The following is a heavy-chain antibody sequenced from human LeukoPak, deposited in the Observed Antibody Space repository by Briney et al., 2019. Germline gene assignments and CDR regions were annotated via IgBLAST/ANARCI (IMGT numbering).Heavy chain of an antibody. CDR3: AREGFHWFDP. Sequence: PSETLSLTCAVYGGSFSGYYWSWIRQPPGKGLEGIGEINHSGSTNYKPSLKSRVTISVDTSKNQFSLKLSSVTAADTAVYYCAREGFHWFDPWGQGTLVTVSS. CDR2: INHSGST. V-gene: IGHV4-34*01. CDR1: GGSFSGYY. J-gene: IGHJ5*02. D-gene: IGHD3-3*01.